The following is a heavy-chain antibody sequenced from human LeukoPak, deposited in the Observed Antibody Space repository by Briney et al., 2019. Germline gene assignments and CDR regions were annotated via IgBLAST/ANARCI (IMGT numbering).Heavy chain of an antibody. J-gene: IGHJ4*02. V-gene: IGHV3-30-3*01. Sequence: HPGGSLRLSCAASGFTFSSYAMHWVRQAPGKGLEWVAVISYDGSNKYYADSVKGRFTISRDNSKNTLYLQMNSLGAEDTAVYYCARDASSIAARLTFYYFDYWGQGTLVTVSS. CDR3: ARDASSIAARLTFYYFDY. D-gene: IGHD6-6*01. CDR2: ISYDGSNK. CDR1: GFTFSSYA.